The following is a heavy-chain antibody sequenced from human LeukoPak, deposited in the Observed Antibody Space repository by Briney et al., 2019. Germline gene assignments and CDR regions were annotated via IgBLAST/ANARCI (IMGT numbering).Heavy chain of an antibody. J-gene: IGHJ4*02. CDR2: MNPNSGNT. CDR3: ARGNTHPKTYYDILTGKPKPYYFDY. Sequence: ASVKVSCKASGYTFTSYDINWVRQATGQGLEWMGWMNPNSGNTGYAQKFQGRVTITRNTSISTAYRELSSLRSEDTAVYYCARGNTHPKTYYDILTGKPKPYYFDYWGQGTLVTVSS. CDR1: GYTFTSYD. V-gene: IGHV1-8*03. D-gene: IGHD3-9*01.